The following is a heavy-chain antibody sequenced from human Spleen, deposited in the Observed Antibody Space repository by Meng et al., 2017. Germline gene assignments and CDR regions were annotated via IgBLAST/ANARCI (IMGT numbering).Heavy chain of an antibody. Sequence: LGRAGGVVKEPGASLECACKPSAYPFTAYYIPRGRQAPGQGLEWMGHIIPNSGDTLYAPKFQGRVSMTADTSIGTAYVELIGLRSDDTAIYYCVRDENISLGKLYGDYWGQGTLVTVSS. CDR1: AYPFTAYY. CDR3: VRDENISLGKLYGDY. J-gene: IGHJ4*02. D-gene: IGHD2-2*02. V-gene: IGHV1-2*06. CDR2: IIPNSGDT.